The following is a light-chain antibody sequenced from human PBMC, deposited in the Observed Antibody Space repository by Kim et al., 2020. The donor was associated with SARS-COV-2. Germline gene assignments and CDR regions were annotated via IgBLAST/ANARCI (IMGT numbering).Light chain of an antibody. J-gene: IGLJ2*01. V-gene: IGLV3-21*04. CDR3: QVWDSSSDHPV. CDR1: NIGSKS. Sequence: APEKTARITCGGNNIGSKSVHWYQQKPGRAPVLVIYYDSDRPSGIPERFSGSNSGNTATLTISRVEAGDEANYYCQVWDSSSDHPVFGGGTQLTVL. CDR2: YDS.